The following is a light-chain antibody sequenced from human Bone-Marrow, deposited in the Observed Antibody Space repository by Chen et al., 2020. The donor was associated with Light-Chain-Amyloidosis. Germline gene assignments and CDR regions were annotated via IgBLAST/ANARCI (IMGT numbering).Light chain of an antibody. CDR2: QDT. J-gene: IGLJ3*02. CDR1: NLRDKD. V-gene: IGLV3-1*01. Sequence: YELSHHASVSVSPGQTASISCSGENLRDKDANWYQQKPGQSPVLVIHQDTKRPSGVPERISGSKSGNTAALTISGTQAMDEADYYCQAWDSSTWVFGGGTKLTVL. CDR3: QAWDSSTWV.